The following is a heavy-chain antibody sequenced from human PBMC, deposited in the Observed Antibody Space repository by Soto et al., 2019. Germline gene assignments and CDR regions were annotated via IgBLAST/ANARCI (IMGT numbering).Heavy chain of an antibody. D-gene: IGHD3-22*01. J-gene: IGHJ5*02. CDR3: ARSPNYDSSPKFNWFDP. CDR1: GGTFSSYA. CDR2: IIPIFGTA. V-gene: IGHV1-69*06. Sequence: SVKVSCKASGGTFSSYATSWVRQAPGQGLEWMGGIIPIFGTANYAQKFQGRVTITADKSTSTAYMELSSLRSEDTAVYYCARSPNYDSSPKFNWFDPWGQGTLVTVSS.